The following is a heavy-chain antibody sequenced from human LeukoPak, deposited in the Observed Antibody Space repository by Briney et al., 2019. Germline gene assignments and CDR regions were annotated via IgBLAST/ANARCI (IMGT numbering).Heavy chain of an antibody. J-gene: IGHJ4*02. CDR3: AKGGSGWYGEFDY. CDR1: GFTFSSYG. D-gene: IGHD6-19*01. V-gene: IGHV3-30*02. Sequence: GGSLRLSCAASGFTFSSYGMHWVRQAPGKGLEWVAFIRYDGSDKYYADSVKGRFTISRDNSKNTLYLQMNSLRAEDTAVYYCAKGGSGWYGEFDYWGQGTLVTVSS. CDR2: IRYDGSDK.